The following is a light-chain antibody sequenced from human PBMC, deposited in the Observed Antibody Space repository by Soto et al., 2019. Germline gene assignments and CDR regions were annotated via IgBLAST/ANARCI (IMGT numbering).Light chain of an antibody. Sequence: EIVLTQSPGTLSLSPGERATLSCRASQSVSSSYLARYQQKPGQAPRLLIYGASSRATGIPDRFSGSGAGTDFTLTISRLESEDFAVYYCQQYGSSPPITFGQGTRLAIK. J-gene: IGKJ5*01. V-gene: IGKV3-20*01. CDR1: QSVSSSY. CDR3: QQYGSSPPIT. CDR2: GAS.